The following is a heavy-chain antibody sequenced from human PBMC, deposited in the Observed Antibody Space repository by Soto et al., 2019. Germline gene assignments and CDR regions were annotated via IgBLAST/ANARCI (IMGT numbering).Heavy chain of an antibody. CDR3: ARDPGGATGFDP. CDR1: GYSFTVYG. J-gene: IGHJ5*02. D-gene: IGHD3-10*01. CDR2: MSTYTGDT. V-gene: IGHV1-18*01. Sequence: QVRLVQSGAEVKRPGASVKVSCKTYGYSFTVYGISWVRQAPGQGLEWMGWMSTYTGDTNYARTFRGRVTMTTDISASTASMELRSLTSDDTAVYYCARDPGGATGFDPWGQGTPVIVST.